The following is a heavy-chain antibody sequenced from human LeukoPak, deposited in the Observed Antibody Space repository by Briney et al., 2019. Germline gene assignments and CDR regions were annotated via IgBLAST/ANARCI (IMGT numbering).Heavy chain of an antibody. Sequence: PGGSLRPSCAASGFHFPYAWMSWVRQAPGKGLEWVGRITRKSDGATIDYAAPVKGRFAISRDDSRSTLYLQMNSLKTEDTAVYYCSTLRLDYGGDSDYYYGMDVWGQGTTVTVSS. J-gene: IGHJ6*02. V-gene: IGHV3-15*01. CDR1: GFHFPYAW. CDR3: STLRLDYGGDSDYYYGMDV. D-gene: IGHD4-23*01. CDR2: ITRKSDGATI.